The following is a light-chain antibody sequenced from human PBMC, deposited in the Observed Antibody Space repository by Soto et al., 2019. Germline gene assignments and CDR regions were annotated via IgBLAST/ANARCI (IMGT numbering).Light chain of an antibody. J-gene: IGLJ1*01. CDR2: GNS. V-gene: IGLV1-40*01. CDR1: SSNIGAGYD. Sequence: QLVLTQPPSVSWAPGQRVTLSCTGSSSNIGAGYDVHWYQQLPGTAPKLLIYGNSNRPSGVPDRFSGSKSGTSASLAITGLQAEDEADYYGQSYDSSLSSLKGVFGTGTKVTVL. CDR3: QSYDSSLSSLKGV.